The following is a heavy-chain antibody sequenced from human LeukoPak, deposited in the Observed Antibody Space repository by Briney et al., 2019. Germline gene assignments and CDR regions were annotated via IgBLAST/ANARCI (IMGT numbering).Heavy chain of an antibody. CDR2: IRSKAYGGTT. V-gene: IGHV3-49*03. CDR3: TRVYCSSTSCYTPFDY. J-gene: IGHJ4*02. CDR1: AFTFGDYA. Sequence: PGRSLRLSCTASAFTFGDYAMSWFRQAPGKGLERVGFIRSKAYGGTTEYVASVKGRFTISRDDSKSIAYLQMNSLKTEDTAVYYCTRVYCSSTSCYTPFDYWGQGTLVTVSS. D-gene: IGHD2-2*02.